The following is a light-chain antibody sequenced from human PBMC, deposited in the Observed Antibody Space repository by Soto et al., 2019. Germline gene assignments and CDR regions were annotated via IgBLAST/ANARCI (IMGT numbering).Light chain of an antibody. CDR1: QYIATSY. CDR2: GAS. V-gene: IGKV3-20*01. Sequence: EIVLTQSACTLSLSPGEGATLSCRSSQYIATSYLAWYQQRPGQAPRLLIYGASSRATGIPDRFSGSGSGTDFTLTISRLETEDFAVYYCQQYGGSPYTFGQGTKVDIK. CDR3: QQYGGSPYT. J-gene: IGKJ2*01.